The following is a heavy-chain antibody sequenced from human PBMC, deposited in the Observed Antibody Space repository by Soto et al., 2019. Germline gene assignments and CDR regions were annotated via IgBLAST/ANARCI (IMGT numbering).Heavy chain of an antibody. V-gene: IGHV1-69*01. CDR1: GDIVYIYA. Sequence: KIRSAASGDIVYIYAIAVARKTPGQGLEWMGGIIPIFGTANYAQKFQGRVTITADESTSTAYMELSSLRSEDTAVYYCASPDPYRIAARNFDYWGQGTLVTVSS. J-gene: IGHJ4*02. CDR3: ASPDPYRIAARNFDY. CDR2: IIPIFGTA. D-gene: IGHD6-6*01.